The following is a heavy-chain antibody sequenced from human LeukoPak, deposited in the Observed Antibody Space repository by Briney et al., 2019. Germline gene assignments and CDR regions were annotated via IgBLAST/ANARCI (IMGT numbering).Heavy chain of an antibody. Sequence: PSETLSLTCAVYGGSFSEYYWSWIRQPPGEGLEWIGEINHSGSTNYNPSLKSRVTISLDTSKNQFSLKLSSVTAADTAVYYCARRITVFYWFDPWDQGTLVTVSS. D-gene: IGHD2/OR15-2a*01. V-gene: IGHV4-34*01. CDR1: GGSFSEYY. CDR3: ARRITVFYWFDP. CDR2: INHSGST. J-gene: IGHJ5*02.